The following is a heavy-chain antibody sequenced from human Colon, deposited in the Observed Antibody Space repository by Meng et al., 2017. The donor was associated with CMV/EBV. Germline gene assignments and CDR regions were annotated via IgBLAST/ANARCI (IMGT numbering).Heavy chain of an antibody. Sequence: GALRLSCAASGFTVSSSYVTWVRQAPGKGLEWVSINYSSGNTYYADSLRGRFTISRDNSKNMVYLQMNSLRVDDTAVYYCARGRSTAYPNTFEYWGQGTLVTVSS. CDR2: NYSSGNT. V-gene: IGHV3-53*01. CDR3: ARGRSTAYPNTFEY. J-gene: IGHJ4*02. CDR1: GFTVSSSY. D-gene: IGHD2/OR15-2a*01.